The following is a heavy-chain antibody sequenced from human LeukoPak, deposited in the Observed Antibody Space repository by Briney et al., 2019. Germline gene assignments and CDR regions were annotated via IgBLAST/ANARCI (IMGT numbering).Heavy chain of an antibody. Sequence: QTGGSLRLSCAASGFIFSSYWMHWVRQVPGKGLVWVSRINTDGSSTSYADSVKGRFTISRDNAKSTLYLQMNSLRAEDTAVYYCARGEGIAVAGTHIAYWGQGSLVTVSS. V-gene: IGHV3-74*01. CDR2: INTDGSST. D-gene: IGHD6-19*01. CDR3: ARGEGIAVAGTHIAY. CDR1: GFIFSSYW. J-gene: IGHJ4*02.